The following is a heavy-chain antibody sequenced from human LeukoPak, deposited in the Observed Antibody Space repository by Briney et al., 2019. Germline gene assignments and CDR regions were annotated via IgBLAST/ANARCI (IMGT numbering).Heavy chain of an antibody. CDR1: GYTFTGYY. CDR2: INPNSGGT. J-gene: IGHJ1*01. V-gene: IGHV1-2*02. Sequence: ASVKVSCKASGYTFTGYYLHWVRQAPGQGLDWMGWINPNSGGTTYAQNFKGRVTMTWDTSISTAYMELSRLRPDDTAVYYCAREWELLRKYLYHWGQGTLVTVSS. D-gene: IGHD1-26*01. CDR3: AREWELLRKYLYH.